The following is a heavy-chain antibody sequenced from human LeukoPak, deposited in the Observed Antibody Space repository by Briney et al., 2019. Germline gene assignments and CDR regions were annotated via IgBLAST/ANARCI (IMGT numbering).Heavy chain of an antibody. V-gene: IGHV3-48*04. CDR3: ARGQKGGGAIDY. D-gene: IGHD3-16*01. CDR1: GFNLITYT. CDR2: ISSGSTTI. J-gene: IGHJ4*02. Sequence: PGGSLRLSCAVSGFNLITYTMNWVRQAPGKGLEWVSYISSGSTTIYYADSVKGRFTISRDNAKNSLYLQMSSLRTDDTAVYYCARGQKGGGAIDYWGQGALVTVSS.